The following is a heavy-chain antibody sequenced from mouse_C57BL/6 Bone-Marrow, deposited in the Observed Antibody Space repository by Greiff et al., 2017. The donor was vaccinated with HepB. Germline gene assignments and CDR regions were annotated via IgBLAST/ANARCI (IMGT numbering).Heavy chain of an antibody. D-gene: IGHD1-1*01. J-gene: IGHJ1*03. Sequence: VQLQQSGPELVKPGASVKISCKASGYTFTDYYMNWVKQSHGKSLEWIGDINPNNGGTSYNQKFKGKATLTVDKSSSAAYMELRSLTSEDSAVYYGARWGFITTVVATPYGYVDVWGTGTTVTVSS. CDR3: ARWGFITTVVATPYGYVDV. V-gene: IGHV1-26*01. CDR1: GYTFTDYY. CDR2: INPNNGGT.